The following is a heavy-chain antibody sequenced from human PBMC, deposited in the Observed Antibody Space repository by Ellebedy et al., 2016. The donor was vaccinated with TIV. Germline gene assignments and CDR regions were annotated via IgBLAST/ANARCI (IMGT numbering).Heavy chain of an antibody. CDR2: TYYRSTWYH. D-gene: IGHD3-10*01. Sequence: SQTLSLTCXISGDSVSSSSAAWNWIRQSPSRGLECLGRTYYRSTWYHDYAISVKSRITINPDTSKNQFSLQLNSVTPEDTAVYFCVRDAGIGLDAFDIWGQGPMVTVSS. J-gene: IGHJ3*02. V-gene: IGHV6-1*01. CDR1: GDSVSSSSAA. CDR3: VRDAGIGLDAFDI.